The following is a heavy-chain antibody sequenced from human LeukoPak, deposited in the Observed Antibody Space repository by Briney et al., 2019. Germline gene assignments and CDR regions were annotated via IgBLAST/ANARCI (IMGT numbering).Heavy chain of an antibody. CDR2: IYYSGST. CDR3: ARDFRGNYGSRGMDV. Sequence: KPSETLSLTCTVSGGSITNWIWIRQPPGKGLEWIGYIYYSGSTNYNPSLKSRVTMSIDTSKNQFSLKLSSVTAADAAVYYCARDFRGNYGSRGMDVWGQGTTVTVSS. D-gene: IGHD5-24*01. V-gene: IGHV4-59*01. J-gene: IGHJ6*02. CDR1: GGSITN.